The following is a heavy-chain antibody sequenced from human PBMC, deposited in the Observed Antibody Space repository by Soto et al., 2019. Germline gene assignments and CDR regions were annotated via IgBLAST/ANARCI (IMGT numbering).Heavy chain of an antibody. Sequence: QVQLVESGGGVVQPGRSLRLSCAASGFTFSSYGMHWVRQAPGKGLEWVAVISYDGSNKYYADSVKGRFTISRDNSKNTLYLQMNSLRAEDKAVYYCAKQYSSGWSYFDYWGQGTLVTVSS. CDR3: AKQYSSGWSYFDY. CDR1: GFTFSSYG. CDR2: ISYDGSNK. D-gene: IGHD6-19*01. J-gene: IGHJ4*02. V-gene: IGHV3-30*18.